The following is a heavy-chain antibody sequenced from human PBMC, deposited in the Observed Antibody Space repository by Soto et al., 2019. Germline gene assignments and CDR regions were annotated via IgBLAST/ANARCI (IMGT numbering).Heavy chain of an antibody. D-gene: IGHD3-3*01. CDR1: GFTFSSYA. CDR2: ISGSGGST. J-gene: IGHJ4*02. CDR3: AKDQSGSLRLRFLEWLLYLPFDY. Sequence: PGGSLRLSCAASGFTFSSYAMSWVRQAPGKGLEWVSAISGSGGSTYYADSVKGRFTISRDNSKNTLYLQMNSLRAEDTAVYYCAKDQSGSLRLRFLEWLLYLPFDYWGQGTLVTVSS. V-gene: IGHV3-23*01.